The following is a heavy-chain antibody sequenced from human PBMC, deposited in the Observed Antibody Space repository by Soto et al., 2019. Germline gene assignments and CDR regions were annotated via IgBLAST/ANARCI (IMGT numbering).Heavy chain of an antibody. Sequence: LRLSCAASGFTFSSYAMSWVRQAPGKGLEWVSAISGSGGSTYYADSVKGRFTISRDNSKNTLYLQMNSLRAEDTAVYYCAKSTITIFGVVISPPDYWGQGTLVTVS. D-gene: IGHD3-3*01. V-gene: IGHV3-23*01. CDR3: AKSTITIFGVVISPPDY. CDR1: GFTFSSYA. CDR2: ISGSGGST. J-gene: IGHJ4*02.